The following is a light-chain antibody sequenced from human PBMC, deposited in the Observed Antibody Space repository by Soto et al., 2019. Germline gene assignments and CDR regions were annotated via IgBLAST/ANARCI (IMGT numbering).Light chain of an antibody. CDR3: QQYGSSLLT. V-gene: IGKV3-20*01. J-gene: IGKJ4*01. CDR1: QSVSSTY. CDR2: GAS. Sequence: EIVLTQSPGPLSLSPGERATLSCRASQSVSSTYLAWYQQKPGQAPRLLIYGASSSATGIPDRFSGSGSGTDFTLTNSRLEPEDFAVYYCQQYGSSLLTFGGGTKVEIK.